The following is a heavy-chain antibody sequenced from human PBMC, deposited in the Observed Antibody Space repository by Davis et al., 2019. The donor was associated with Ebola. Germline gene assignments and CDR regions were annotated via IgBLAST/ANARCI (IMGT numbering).Heavy chain of an antibody. CDR1: GFTISSHS. CDR3: ARDGSNSYLDY. D-gene: IGHD6-6*01. CDR2: IGSTTNFI. Sequence: GGSLKISCAASGFTISSHSMNWVRQAPGKGLECVSSIGSTTNFIYYADSVKGRFTISRDNAKNSLYLQMNSLRAEDTAVYYCARDGSNSYLDYWGQGNLVTVSS. J-gene: IGHJ4*02. V-gene: IGHV3-21*01.